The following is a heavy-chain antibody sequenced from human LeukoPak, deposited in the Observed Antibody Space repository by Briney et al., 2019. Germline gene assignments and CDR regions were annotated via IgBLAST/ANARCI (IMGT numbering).Heavy chain of an antibody. CDR3: CRKRLVGLTYIDD. J-gene: IGHJ4*02. Sequence: PGGSLRLSCLVSGFTFGHYAVDWVRQAPGKGLEWVGFIRNKAYGETTEYAASVNGRFTISRDDSKSIAYLQMNSLKTDDAAVYFCCRKRLVGLTYIDDWGQGTLVTVSS. CDR1: GFTFGHYA. V-gene: IGHV3-49*04. CDR2: IRNKAYGETT. D-gene: IGHD1-1*01.